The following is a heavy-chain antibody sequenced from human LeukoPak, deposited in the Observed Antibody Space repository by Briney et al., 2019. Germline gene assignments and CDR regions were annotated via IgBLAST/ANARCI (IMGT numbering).Heavy chain of an antibody. V-gene: IGHV4-34*01. D-gene: IGHD2-2*01. J-gene: IGHJ4*02. CDR1: GFTVSNKY. CDR3: ARGRVRVVPGTGYFDS. Sequence: GSLRLSCVASGFTVSNKYMSWIRQPPGKELEWIGDVNHGGSTNYNPSLESRVTVSIDTWNSQFSLELNSVTAADTAVYYCARGRVRVVPGTGYFDSWSQGSLVIVSS. CDR2: VNHGGST.